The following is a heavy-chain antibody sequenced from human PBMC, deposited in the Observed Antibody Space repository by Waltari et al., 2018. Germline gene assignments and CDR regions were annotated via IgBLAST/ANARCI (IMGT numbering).Heavy chain of an antibody. J-gene: IGHJ4*02. CDR1: GGTFSSYA. V-gene: IGHV1-2*02. Sequence: QVQLVRSGAEVKKPGSSVKVSCKASGGTFSSYAISWVRQAPGQGLEWMGGINPNSGGTNYAQKFQGRVTMTRDTSISTAYMELSRLRSDDTAVYYCAREWLQSRYDYWGQGTLVTVSS. CDR3: AREWLQSRYDY. CDR2: INPNSGGT. D-gene: IGHD5-12*01.